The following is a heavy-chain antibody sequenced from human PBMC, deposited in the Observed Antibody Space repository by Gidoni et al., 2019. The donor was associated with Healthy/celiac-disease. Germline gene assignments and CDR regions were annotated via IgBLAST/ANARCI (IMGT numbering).Heavy chain of an antibody. Sequence: QVQLQESGPGLVKPSQTLSLTCTVSGGSISSGGYYWSWIRQHPGKGLEWIGYIYYSGSTYYNPSLKSRVTISVDTSKNQFSLKLSSVTAADTAVYYCARAPYCGGDCYPHYFDYWGQGTLVTVSS. D-gene: IGHD2-21*02. J-gene: IGHJ4*02. CDR1: GGSISSGGYY. V-gene: IGHV4-31*03. CDR2: IYYSGST. CDR3: ARAPYCGGDCYPHYFDY.